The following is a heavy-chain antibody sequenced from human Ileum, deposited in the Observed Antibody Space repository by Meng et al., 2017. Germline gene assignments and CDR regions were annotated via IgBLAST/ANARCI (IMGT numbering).Heavy chain of an antibody. D-gene: IGHD3/OR15-3a*01. CDR3: ARDWDWVVWDY. J-gene: IGHJ4*02. Sequence: VQLGESGVGLFQLGGALTLSRAASGFSFSTYSMHWVRQAPGKGLVWVSQIKPDGRTTAYADSVKGRFTISRDNAKSTLYLEMNSLRAEDAAVYYCARDWDWVVWDYWGQGTLVTVSS. CDR2: IKPDGRTT. V-gene: IGHV3-74*01. CDR1: GFSFSTYS.